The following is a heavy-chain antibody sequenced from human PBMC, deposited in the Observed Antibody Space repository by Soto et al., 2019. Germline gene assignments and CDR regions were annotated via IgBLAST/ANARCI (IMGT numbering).Heavy chain of an antibody. V-gene: IGHV3-13*01. CDR2: IGTAGET. CDR3: ARGQEVGAHFFDS. Sequence: EVQLVESGGNLVQPGGSLRLSCEASGFTFSGFDMHWVRQPPGKGLEWVSTIGTAGETYYAVSVKGRFTISRDNAKNSLSLQMNSLRAGDTAVYFCARGQEVGAHFFDSWGQGTQVTVSS. CDR1: GFTFSGFD. D-gene: IGHD2-15*01. J-gene: IGHJ4*02.